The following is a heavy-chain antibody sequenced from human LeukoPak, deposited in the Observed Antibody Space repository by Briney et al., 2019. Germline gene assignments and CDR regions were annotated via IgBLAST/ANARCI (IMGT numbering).Heavy chain of an antibody. CDR3: ARDFRDLYCSSTSCYAPPDAFDI. CDR2: IYTSGST. D-gene: IGHD2-2*01. CDR1: GGSISSYY. J-gene: IGHJ3*02. V-gene: IGHV4-4*07. Sequence: SETLSLTCTVSGGSISSYYWSWIRQPAGKGLEWIGRIYTSGSTNYNPSLKSRVTISVDTSKNQFSLKLSSVTAADTAVYSCARDFRDLYCSSTSCYAPPDAFDIWGQGTMVTVSS.